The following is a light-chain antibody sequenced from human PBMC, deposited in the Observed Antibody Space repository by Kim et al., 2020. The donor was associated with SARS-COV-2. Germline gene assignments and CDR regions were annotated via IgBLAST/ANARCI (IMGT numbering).Light chain of an antibody. J-gene: IGLJ1*01. CDR3: QSYDSSLSGSGV. Sequence: GQRVTNSCTGSSSNIGAGYDVHWYQQLPGTAPKLLIYGNSNRPSGVPDRFSGSKSGTSASLAITGLQAEDEADYYCQSYDSSLSGSGVFGTGTKVTVL. V-gene: IGLV1-40*01. CDR1: SSNIGAGYD. CDR2: GNS.